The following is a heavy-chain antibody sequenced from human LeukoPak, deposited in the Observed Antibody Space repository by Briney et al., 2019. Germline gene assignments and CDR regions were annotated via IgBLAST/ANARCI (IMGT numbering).Heavy chain of an antibody. D-gene: IGHD3-22*01. CDR2: INSDGSST. Sequence: GGSLRLSCAASGFTFSSYSMNWVRQAPGKGLVWVSRINSDGSSTSYADSVKGRFTISRDNAKNTLYLQMNSLRAEDTAVYYCARDPGYYYDSSGYYYHYYYYMDVWGKGTTVTISS. J-gene: IGHJ6*03. V-gene: IGHV3-74*01. CDR1: GFTFSSYS. CDR3: ARDPGYYYDSSGYYYHYYYYMDV.